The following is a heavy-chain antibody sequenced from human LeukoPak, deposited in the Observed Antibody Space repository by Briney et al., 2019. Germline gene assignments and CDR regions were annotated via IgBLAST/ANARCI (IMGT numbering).Heavy chain of an antibody. J-gene: IGHJ3*02. V-gene: IGHV1-46*01. CDR1: GYTLTAYY. Sequence: ASVKVSCKASGYTLTAYYMHWVRQAPGQGLEWMGLINPGGDNTNYAQNFQGRVTMTRDTSASTVYMELSSLRSGDTAIYYCARIRDGYNDAYDIWGQGTVVTVPS. CDR3: ARIRDGYNDAYDI. D-gene: IGHD5-24*01. CDR2: INPGGDNT.